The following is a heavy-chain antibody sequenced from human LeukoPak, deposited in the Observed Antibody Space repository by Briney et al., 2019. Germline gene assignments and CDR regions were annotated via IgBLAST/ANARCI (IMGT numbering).Heavy chain of an antibody. J-gene: IGHJ4*02. V-gene: IGHV3-23*01. Sequence: GGSLRLSCAASGFTFSSYGMSWVRQAPGKGLEWVSAISGSGGSTFFADSVKGRFIISRDNSKNTLDLQMNSLRAEDTAVYYCAKSPPSVLGANFDYWGQGTLVTVSS. CDR3: AKSPPSVLGANFDY. CDR2: ISGSGGST. CDR1: GFTFSSYG.